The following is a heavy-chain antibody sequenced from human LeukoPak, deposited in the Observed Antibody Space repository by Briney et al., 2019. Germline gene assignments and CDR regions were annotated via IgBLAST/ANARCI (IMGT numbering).Heavy chain of an antibody. Sequence: ASVKVSCKASGYTFTSYYMHWVRQAPGQGLEWMGGVIPIFGTANYAQKFQGRVTITADESTSTAYMELSSLRSEDTAVYYCARDGGFADIVVVPAAQSYYYYYMDVWGKGTTVTVSS. V-gene: IGHV1-69*13. D-gene: IGHD2-2*01. CDR3: ARDGGFADIVVVPAAQSYYYYYMDV. CDR1: GYTFTSYY. CDR2: VIPIFGTA. J-gene: IGHJ6*03.